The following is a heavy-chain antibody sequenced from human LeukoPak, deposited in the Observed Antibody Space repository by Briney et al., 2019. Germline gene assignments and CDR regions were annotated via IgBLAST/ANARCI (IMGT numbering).Heavy chain of an antibody. CDR3: ARDVTMTFDY. J-gene: IGHJ4*02. V-gene: IGHV3-48*04. CDR1: GFTFSSYS. D-gene: IGHD3-22*01. CDR2: ISSSSSTI. Sequence: GGSLRLSCAASGFTFSSYSMNWVRQAPGKGLEWVSYISSSSSTIYYADPVKGRFTISRDNAKNSLYLQMNSLRAEDTAVYYCARDVTMTFDYWGQGTLVTVSS.